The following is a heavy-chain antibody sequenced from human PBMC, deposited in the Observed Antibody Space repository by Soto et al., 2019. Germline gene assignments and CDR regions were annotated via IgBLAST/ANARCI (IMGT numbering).Heavy chain of an antibody. Sequence: GGSLRLSCAASGFTFSSYWMSWVRQAPGKGLEWVANIKQDGSEKYYVDSVKGRFTISRDNAKNSLYLQMNSLRAEDTAVYYCARDHGGRSGWFAPWGQGTLVTVSS. CDR3: ARDHGGRSGWFAP. D-gene: IGHD2-15*01. CDR2: IKQDGSEK. CDR1: GFTFSSYW. V-gene: IGHV3-7*01. J-gene: IGHJ5*02.